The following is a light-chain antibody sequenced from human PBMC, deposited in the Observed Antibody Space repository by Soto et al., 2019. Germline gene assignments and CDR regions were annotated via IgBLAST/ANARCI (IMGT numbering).Light chain of an antibody. CDR2: GAS. V-gene: IGKV3-20*01. CDR1: QSISSNY. CDR3: QQYGSSPPTYT. J-gene: IGKJ2*01. Sequence: EIVLTQSPGTLSLSPGERATLSCRASQSISSNYLAWYQQKPGQAPSLLIYGASTRATGIPDRFSGSGSGTDFTLTINRLAPEDFAVYYCQQYGSSPPTYTFGQGTKLEIK.